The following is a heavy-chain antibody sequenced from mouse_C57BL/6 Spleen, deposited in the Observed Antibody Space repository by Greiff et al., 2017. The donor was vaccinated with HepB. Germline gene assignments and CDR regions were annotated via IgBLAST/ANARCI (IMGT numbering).Heavy chain of an antibody. CDR1: GYTFTSYG. D-gene: IGHD1-1*01. Sequence: QVQLQQSGAELARPGASVKLSCKASGYTFTSYGISWVKQSTGQGLEWIGEIYPRSGNTYYNEKFKGKATLTADKSSSTAYMELRSLTSEDSAVYFCAYYGSSTGDFDVWGTGTTVTVSS. CDR3: AYYGSSTGDFDV. CDR2: IYPRSGNT. V-gene: IGHV1-81*01. J-gene: IGHJ1*03.